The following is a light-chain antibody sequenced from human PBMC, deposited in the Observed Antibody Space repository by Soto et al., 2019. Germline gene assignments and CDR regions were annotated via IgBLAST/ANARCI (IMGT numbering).Light chain of an antibody. J-gene: IGKJ1*01. V-gene: IGKV1-5*01. CDR3: QQYNSYPWT. CDR2: DAS. Sequence: DIQMTQSPSTLSASVGDRVTITCRASQSISNWLAWYQQKPGKAPKLLIYDASSLESGVPSRFSGSGSGTDFPLTLSSLQPDDFATYYCQQYNSYPWTFGQGTKVEIK. CDR1: QSISNW.